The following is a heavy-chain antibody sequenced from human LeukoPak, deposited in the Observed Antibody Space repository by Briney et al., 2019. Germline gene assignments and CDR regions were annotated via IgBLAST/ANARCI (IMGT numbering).Heavy chain of an antibody. J-gene: IGHJ5*02. D-gene: IGHD3-22*01. CDR3: ARGGNYYDSSGLXXXWFDP. V-gene: IGHV5-51*01. CDR2: IYPGDSDT. Sequence: GESLKISCKGSGYSFTSYWIGWVRQMPGKGLEWMGIIYPGDSDTRYSPSFQGQVTISADKSISTAYLQWSSLKASDSAMYYCARGGNYYDSSGLXXXWFDPWGQGTLVTVSS. CDR1: GYSFTSYW.